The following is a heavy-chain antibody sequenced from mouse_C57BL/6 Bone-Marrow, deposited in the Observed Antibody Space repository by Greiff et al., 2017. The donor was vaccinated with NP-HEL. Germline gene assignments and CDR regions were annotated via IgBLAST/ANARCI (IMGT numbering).Heavy chain of an antibody. CDR2: IRSKSNNYAT. V-gene: IGHV10-1*01. Sequence: EVQLVESGGGLVQPKGSLKLSCAASGFSFNTYAMNWVRQAPGKGLEWVARIRSKSNNYATYYADSVKDRFTISRDDSESMLYLQMNNLKTEDTAMYYCVRPIWDTIPFAYWGQGTLVTVSA. D-gene: IGHD4-1*01. CDR1: GFSFNTYA. CDR3: VRPIWDTIPFAY. J-gene: IGHJ3*01.